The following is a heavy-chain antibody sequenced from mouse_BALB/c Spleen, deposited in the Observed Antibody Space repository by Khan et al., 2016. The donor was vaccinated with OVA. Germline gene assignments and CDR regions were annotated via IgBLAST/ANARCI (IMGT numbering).Heavy chain of an antibody. V-gene: IGHV5-4*02. Sequence: EVELVESGGGLVKPGGSLKLSCAASGFTFSDYYMYWVRQTPEKRLEWVATISDGGSYTYYPDSVQGRFTISSDNAKNTLYLQLSSRKSEDTAMYYWARAGYGGFAYWGQGTLVTVAA. CDR3: ARAGYGGFAY. CDR2: ISDGGSYT. CDR1: GFTFSDYY. D-gene: IGHD1-1*02. J-gene: IGHJ3*01.